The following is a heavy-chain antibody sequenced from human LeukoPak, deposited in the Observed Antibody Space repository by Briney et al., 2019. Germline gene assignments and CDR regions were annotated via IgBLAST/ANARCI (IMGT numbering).Heavy chain of an antibody. D-gene: IGHD3-3*01. CDR3: ARGDYDFWSGYQYYYYYMDV. CDR1: GGTFSSYA. V-gene: IGHV1-69*04. J-gene: IGHJ6*03. CDR2: IIPILGIA. Sequence: ASVKVSCKASGGTFSSYAISWVRQAPGQGLEWMGRIIPILGIANYAQKFQGRVTITADKSTSTAYMELSSLRSEDTAVYYCARGDYDFWSGYQYYYYYMDVWGKGTTVTVSS.